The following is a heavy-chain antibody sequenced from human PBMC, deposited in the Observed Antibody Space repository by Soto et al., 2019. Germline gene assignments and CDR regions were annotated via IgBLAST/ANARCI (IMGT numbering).Heavy chain of an antibody. D-gene: IGHD3-22*01. CDR1: GGSISSGDYY. CDR2: IYYSGST. Sequence: SETLSLTCTVSGGSISSGDYYWSWIRQPPGKGLEWIGYIYYSGSTYYNPSLKSRVTISVDTSKNQFSLKLSSVTAADTAVYYCARRNTDRSSGLDYWGQGTLVTVSS. V-gene: IGHV4-30-4*01. J-gene: IGHJ4*02. CDR3: ARRNTDRSSGLDY.